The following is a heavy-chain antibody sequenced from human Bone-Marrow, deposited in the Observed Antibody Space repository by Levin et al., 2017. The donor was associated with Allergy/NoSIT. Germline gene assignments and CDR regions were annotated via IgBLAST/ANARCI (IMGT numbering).Heavy chain of an antibody. Sequence: GGSLRLSCAASGFTFSSYAMSWVRQAPGKGLEWVSAISGSGGSTYYADSVKGRFTISRDNSKNTLYLQMNSLRAEDTAVYYCAKADRYYGDYFNYFDYWGQGTLVTVSS. V-gene: IGHV3-23*01. J-gene: IGHJ4*02. CDR1: GFTFSSYA. CDR3: AKADRYYGDYFNYFDY. D-gene: IGHD4-17*01. CDR2: ISGSGGST.